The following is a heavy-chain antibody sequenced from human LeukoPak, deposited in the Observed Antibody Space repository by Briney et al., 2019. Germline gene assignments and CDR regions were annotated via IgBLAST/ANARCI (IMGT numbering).Heavy chain of an antibody. CDR1: GGSFSGYY. CDR2: INHSGST. D-gene: IGHD4-17*01. J-gene: IGHJ4*02. CDR3: ARRVAVTTGVDY. V-gene: IGHV4-34*01. Sequence: PSETLSLTCAVYGGSFSGYYWSWIRQPPGKGLEWIGEINHSGSTNYNPSLKSRVTISVDTSKTQFSLKLSSVTAADTAVYYCARRVAVTTGVDYWGQGTLVTVSS.